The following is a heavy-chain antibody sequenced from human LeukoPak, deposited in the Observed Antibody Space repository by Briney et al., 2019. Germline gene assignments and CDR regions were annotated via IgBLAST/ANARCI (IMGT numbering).Heavy chain of an antibody. V-gene: IGHV3-30*18. CDR1: GFTFSSYG. J-gene: IGHJ6*04. CDR3: AKDSQYSSTWGSYV. CDR2: ISYDGSNQ. Sequence: GKSLRLSCAASGFTFSSYGMHWVRQPPGKGLEWVAVISYDGSNQYYADSVKGRFTISRDNSKNTLHLQMNSLRAEDTAVYYCAKDSQYSSTWGSYVWGKGTTVTVSS. D-gene: IGHD6-13*01.